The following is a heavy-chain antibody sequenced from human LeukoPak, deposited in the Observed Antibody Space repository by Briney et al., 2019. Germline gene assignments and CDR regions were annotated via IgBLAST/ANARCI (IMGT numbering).Heavy chain of an antibody. CDR2: ITGSGGST. Sequence: GGSLRLSCAASEFTFSNYGKSWVRQGPGKGMEWVSTITGSGGSTYYADSVKGRFTISRDNSKNTLYLQMNSLRAEDTAVYYCGKGGYSYGTLDYWGQGTLVTVSS. V-gene: IGHV3-23*01. CDR1: EFTFSNYG. J-gene: IGHJ4*02. CDR3: GKGGYSYGTLDY. D-gene: IGHD5-18*01.